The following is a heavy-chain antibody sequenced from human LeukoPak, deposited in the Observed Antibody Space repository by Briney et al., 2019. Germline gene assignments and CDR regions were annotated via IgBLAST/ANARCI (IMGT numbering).Heavy chain of an antibody. D-gene: IGHD1-26*01. CDR1: GDFFRSYW. CDR2: IYATGST. V-gene: IGHV4-4*07. CDR3: ARQGYTASYYFLDF. J-gene: IGHJ4*02. Sequence: SETLSLTCDVSGDFFRSYWWGWVRQPAGKGREWIGRIYATGSTQFNPSLKSRLTMSMDTSTNQLSLKLTSVTAADTAVYFCARQGYTASYYFLDFWSQGTLVTVSS.